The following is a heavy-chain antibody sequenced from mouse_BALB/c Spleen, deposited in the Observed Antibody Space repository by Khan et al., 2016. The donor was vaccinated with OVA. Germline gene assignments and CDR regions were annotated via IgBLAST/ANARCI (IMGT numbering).Heavy chain of an antibody. CDR3: ANHGRSSAWFAY. D-gene: IGHD1-1*01. J-gene: IGHJ3*01. Sequence: VQLQESGAELAKPGASVKMSCKASGYTFTSYWMHWVKQRPGQGLEWIGYINPSTGYSEYNQKFKDKATLTADKSSSTAYMQLSRLTSDDSAVYYCANHGRSSAWFAYWGQGTLVTVSA. CDR1: GYTFTSYW. V-gene: IGHV1-7*01. CDR2: INPSTGYS.